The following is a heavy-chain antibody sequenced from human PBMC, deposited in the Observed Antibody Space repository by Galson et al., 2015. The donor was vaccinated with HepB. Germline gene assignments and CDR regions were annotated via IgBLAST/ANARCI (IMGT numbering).Heavy chain of an antibody. D-gene: IGHD3-10*01. CDR2: ISWNSGSI. CDR1: GFTFDDYA. J-gene: IGHJ5*02. Sequence: SLRLSCAASGFTFDDYAMHWVRQAPGKGLEWVSGISWNSGSIDYADSVKGRFTISRDNAKNSLHLQMNSLRAEDTAFYYCAVGELYDKWFDPWGLGTLLTVSS. V-gene: IGHV3-9*01. CDR3: AVGELYDKWFDP.